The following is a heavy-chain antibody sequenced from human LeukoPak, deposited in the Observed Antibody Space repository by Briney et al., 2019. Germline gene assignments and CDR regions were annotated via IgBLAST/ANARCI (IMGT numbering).Heavy chain of an antibody. CDR3: ARDSSLTGKSDY. CDR1: GDSMRSFY. V-gene: IGHV4-4*07. Sequence: SETLSLTCTVSGDSMRSFYWSFIRQPAGKGLEWIGRIHTSGTTWYNASLKSRVAMSVDTSKNQFSLRLTSVTAADTAVYYCARDSSLTGKSDYWGQGTLVTVSS. CDR2: IHTSGTT. D-gene: IGHD7-27*01. J-gene: IGHJ4*02.